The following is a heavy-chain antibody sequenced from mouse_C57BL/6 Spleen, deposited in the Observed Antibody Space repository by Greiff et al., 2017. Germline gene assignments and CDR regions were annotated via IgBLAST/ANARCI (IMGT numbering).Heavy chain of an antibody. CDR1: GYTFTSYW. V-gene: IGHV1-50*01. Sequence: QVQLQQPGAELVKPGASVKLSCKASGYTFTSYWMQWVKQRPGQGLEWIGEIDPSDSYTNYNQKFKGKATLTVDTSSSTAYMQLGSLTSEDSAVYYCAGGGDGFAYWGQGTLVTVSA. J-gene: IGHJ3*01. D-gene: IGHD3-3*01. CDR2: IDPSDSYT. CDR3: AGGGDGFAY.